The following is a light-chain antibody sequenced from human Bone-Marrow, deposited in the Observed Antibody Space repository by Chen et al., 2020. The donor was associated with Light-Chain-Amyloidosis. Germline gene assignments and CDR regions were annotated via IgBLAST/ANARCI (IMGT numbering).Light chain of an antibody. V-gene: IGLV3-25*03. CDR1: DLPTKY. Sequence: SYELTQPPSLSVSPGQTASITCSGDDLPTKYAYWYQQKPGQAPVLVIQKDTERPSGISERFSGSSSGTTATLTISGVKAEDEADYHCQSADSSGTYEVIFGGGTKLTGL. CDR2: KDT. J-gene: IGLJ2*01. CDR3: QSADSSGTYEVI.